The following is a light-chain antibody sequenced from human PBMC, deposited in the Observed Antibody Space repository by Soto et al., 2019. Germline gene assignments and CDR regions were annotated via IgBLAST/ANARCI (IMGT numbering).Light chain of an antibody. CDR2: DVS. V-gene: IGLV2-14*01. J-gene: IGLJ2*01. CDR1: SSDVGGYNY. Sequence: QSVLTQPASVSGSPGQSITISCTGTSSDVGGYNYVSWYQQHPGKAPKLMIYDVSNRPSGVSNRFSGSKSGNTASLTISGLQAEDEADYYCSSYTSSSTLVVFGGGTQLPS. CDR3: SSYTSSSTLVV.